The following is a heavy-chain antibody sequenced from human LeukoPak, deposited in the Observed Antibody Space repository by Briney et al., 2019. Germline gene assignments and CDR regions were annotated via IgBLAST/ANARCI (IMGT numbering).Heavy chain of an antibody. V-gene: IGHV3-74*01. CDR1: GFTFSNYW. D-gene: IGHD4-11*01. J-gene: IGHJ4*02. CDR2: INTDGSIL. Sequence: GGSLRLSCAASGFTFSNYWMHWVRQAPGKGLVWVSLINTDGSILTYADSVKGRVTISRDNARNTLYLQMNSLTAEDTAVYYCATHRTGNYLAAFDQWGQGTLVTVSS. CDR3: ATHRTGNYLAAFDQ.